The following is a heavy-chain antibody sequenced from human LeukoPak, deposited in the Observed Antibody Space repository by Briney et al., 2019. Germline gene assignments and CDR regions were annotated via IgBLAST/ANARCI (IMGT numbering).Heavy chain of an antibody. Sequence: PGRSLRLSCAASGFTFDDYAMHWVRQAPGKGLEWVSGISWNSGSIGYADSVKGRFTISRDNAKNSLYLQMNSLRAEDTALYYCAKIAPVYPAPDYYYGMDVWGQGTTVTVSS. CDR3: AKIAPVYPAPDYYYGMDV. CDR1: GFTFDDYA. V-gene: IGHV3-9*01. J-gene: IGHJ6*02. D-gene: IGHD2-2*01. CDR2: ISWNSGSI.